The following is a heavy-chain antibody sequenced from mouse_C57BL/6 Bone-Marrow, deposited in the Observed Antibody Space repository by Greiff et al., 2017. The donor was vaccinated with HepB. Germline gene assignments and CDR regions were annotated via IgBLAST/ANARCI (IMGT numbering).Heavy chain of an antibody. D-gene: IGHD1-1*01. CDR3: ASGSSYVGVWFAY. J-gene: IGHJ3*01. Sequence: EVKLQESVAELVRPGASVKLSCTASGFNIKNTYMHWVKQRPEQGLEWIGRIDPANGNTKYAPKFQGKATITADTSSNTAYLQLSSLTSEDTAIYYCASGSSYVGVWFAYWGQGTLVTVSA. CDR2: IDPANGNT. CDR1: GFNIKNTY. V-gene: IGHV14-3*01.